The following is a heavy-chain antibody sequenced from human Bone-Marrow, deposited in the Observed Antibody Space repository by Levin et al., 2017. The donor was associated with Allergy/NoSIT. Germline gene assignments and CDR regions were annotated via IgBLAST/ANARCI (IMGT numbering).Heavy chain of an antibody. Sequence: SVKVSCKAPGGTFSTFSTYAVSWVRQAPGQGLEWMGGIIPIFGTANYAQKFQGRVTITADDSTSTAYMELSSLTSDDTAVYYCARASGTYHVNYYYYGMDVWGQGTTVTVSS. CDR2: IIPIFGTA. J-gene: IGHJ6*02. V-gene: IGHV1-69*13. CDR1: GGTFSTFSTYA. CDR3: ARASGTYHVNYYYYGMDV. D-gene: IGHD1-26*01.